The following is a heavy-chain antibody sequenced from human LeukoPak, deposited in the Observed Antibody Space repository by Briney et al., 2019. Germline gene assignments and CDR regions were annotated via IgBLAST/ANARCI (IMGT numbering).Heavy chain of an antibody. CDR2: IIPIFGTA. CDR1: GGTFSSYA. Sequence: ASVKVSCKASGGTFSSYAISWVRQAPGQGLEWMGGIIPIFGTANYAQKFQGRVTITADESTSTAYMELSNLRSEDTAVYYCARVKTLASMSPVAGLDYWGQGTLVTVSS. D-gene: IGHD6-19*01. CDR3: ARVKTLASMSPVAGLDY. V-gene: IGHV1-69*13. J-gene: IGHJ4*02.